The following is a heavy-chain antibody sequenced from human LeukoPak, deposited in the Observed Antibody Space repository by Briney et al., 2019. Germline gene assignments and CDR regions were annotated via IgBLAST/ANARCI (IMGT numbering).Heavy chain of an antibody. V-gene: IGHV5-51*01. J-gene: IGHJ4*02. Sequence: PGESLKISCKGSGYSFTTYWIGWVRQMPGKGLEWMGIIYPGDSDTRYSPSFQGQVTISADKSISTAYLQWSSLKASDTAMYYCARLLGRKYQLLWARYHFDYWGQGTLVTVSS. D-gene: IGHD2-2*01. CDR2: IYPGDSDT. CDR1: GYSFTTYW. CDR3: ARLLGRKYQLLWARYHFDY.